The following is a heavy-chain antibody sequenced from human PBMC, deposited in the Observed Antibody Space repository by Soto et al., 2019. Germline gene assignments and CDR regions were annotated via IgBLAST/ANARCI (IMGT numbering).Heavy chain of an antibody. D-gene: IGHD3-22*01. CDR2: ISSSSSYI. Sequence: GGSLRLSCAASGFTFSSYSMNWVRQAPGKGLDWVSSISSSSSYIYYADSVKGRFTISRDNAKNSLYLQMNSLRAEDTAVYYCARDRVFEYYYDSSGRGFDYWGQGTLVTVSS. J-gene: IGHJ4*02. V-gene: IGHV3-21*01. CDR3: ARDRVFEYYYDSSGRGFDY. CDR1: GFTFSSYS.